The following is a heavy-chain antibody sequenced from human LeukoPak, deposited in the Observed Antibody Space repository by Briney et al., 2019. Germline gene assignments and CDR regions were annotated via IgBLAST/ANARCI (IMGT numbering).Heavy chain of an antibody. CDR3: GGRSLYSSSSYFDY. J-gene: IGHJ4*02. CDR2: IYYSGST. Sequence: KPSETLSLTCTVSGGSISSSSYYWGWIRQPPGKGLEWIGSIYYSGSTYYNPSLKSRVTISVDTSKNQFSLKLSSVTAADTAVYYCGGRSLYSSSSYFDYWGQGTLVTVSS. CDR1: GGSISSSSYY. V-gene: IGHV4-39*01. D-gene: IGHD6-6*01.